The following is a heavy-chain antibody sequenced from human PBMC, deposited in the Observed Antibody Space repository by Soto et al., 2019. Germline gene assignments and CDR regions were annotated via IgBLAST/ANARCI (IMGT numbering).Heavy chain of an antibody. CDR1: GCSVTNSSYY. V-gene: IGHV4-39*01. Sequence: SETLSLTCPVSGCSVTNSSYYWGWIRQSPGKGLEWIGSVYYRGRSYSKSSVKSRVTISVDTSKNRFSLSLNSVTASDTAVYFCVSQRTTVPTQAYFDYWGPGALVTVSS. D-gene: IGHD4-17*01. J-gene: IGHJ4*02. CDR3: VSQRTTVPTQAYFDY. CDR2: VYYRGRS.